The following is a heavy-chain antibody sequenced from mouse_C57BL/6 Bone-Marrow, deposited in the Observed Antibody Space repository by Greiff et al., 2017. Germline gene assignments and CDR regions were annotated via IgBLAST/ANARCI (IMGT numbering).Heavy chain of an antibody. D-gene: IGHD2-3*01. J-gene: IGHJ4*01. Sequence: QLQQPGAELVKPGASVKLSCKASGYTFTSYWMHWVKQRPGQGLEWIGMIHPNSGSTNYNEKFKSKATLAVDKSPSTAYMQLSSLTSEDSAVYYCARAGDGYRCARDGWGQGTSVT. CDR3: ARAGDGYRCARDG. CDR2: IHPNSGST. CDR1: GYTFTSYW. V-gene: IGHV1-64*01.